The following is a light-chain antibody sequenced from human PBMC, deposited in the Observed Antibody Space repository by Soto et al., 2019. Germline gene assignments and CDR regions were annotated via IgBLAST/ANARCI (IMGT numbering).Light chain of an antibody. CDR3: QQRSNWRGT. CDR1: QSVSSY. J-gene: IGKJ5*01. Sequence: EIVMTQSPATLSVSSGERATLSCRASQSVSSYLAWYQQKPGQAPRLLISDASNRATGIPARFSGSGSGTDFTLTISSLEPEDFAVYYCQQRSNWRGTFGQGTRLEIK. V-gene: IGKV3-11*01. CDR2: DAS.